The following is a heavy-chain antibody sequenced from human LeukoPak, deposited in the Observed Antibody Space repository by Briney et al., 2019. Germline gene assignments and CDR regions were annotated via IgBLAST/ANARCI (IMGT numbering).Heavy chain of an antibody. CDR3: ARATYYYGSGSYHPTRFDP. CDR2: INHSGST. Sequence: SETLSLTCAVYGGSFSGYYWSWIRQPPGKGLEWVGEINHSGSTNYNPSLKSRVTISVDTSKNQFSLKLSSVTAADTAVYYCARATYYYGSGSYHPTRFDPWGQGTLVTVSS. J-gene: IGHJ5*02. V-gene: IGHV4-34*01. CDR1: GGSFSGYY. D-gene: IGHD3-10*01.